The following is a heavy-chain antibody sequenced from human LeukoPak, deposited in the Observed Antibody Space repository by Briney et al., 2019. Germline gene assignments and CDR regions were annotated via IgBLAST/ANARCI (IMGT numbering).Heavy chain of an antibody. CDR2: INHSGST. Sequence: SETLSLTCAVYGGSFSGYYWSWIRQPPGKGLEWIGEINHSGSTNYNPSLKSRVTISVDTSKNQFSLKLSSVTAADTAVYYCARFEIAAAGYYFDYWGQGTLVTVSS. V-gene: IGHV4-34*01. D-gene: IGHD6-13*01. CDR3: ARFEIAAAGYYFDY. J-gene: IGHJ4*02. CDR1: GGSFSGYY.